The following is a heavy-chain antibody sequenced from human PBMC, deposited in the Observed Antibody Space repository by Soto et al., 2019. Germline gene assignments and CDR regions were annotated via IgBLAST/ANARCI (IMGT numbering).Heavy chain of an antibody. CDR3: AKGMYNYDSSGYRLFDY. D-gene: IGHD3-22*01. Sequence: GGSLRLSCAASGFSFSNYAMNWVRQAPGKGLEWVSGISVSGGTTSYSDSVRGRFTVSRDNSKNSVFLQMNNLRAEDTAVYFCAKGMYNYDSSGYRLFDYWGQGTLVTVSS. CDR1: GFSFSNYA. CDR2: ISVSGGTT. J-gene: IGHJ4*02. V-gene: IGHV3-23*01.